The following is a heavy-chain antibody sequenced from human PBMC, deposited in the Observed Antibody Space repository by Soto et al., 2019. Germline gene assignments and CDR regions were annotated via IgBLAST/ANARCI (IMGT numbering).Heavy chain of an antibody. CDR2: INHSGST. Sequence: SETLSLTCAVYGGSFSGYYWSWIRQPPGKGLEWIGEINHSGSTNYNPSLKSRVTISVDTSKNQFSLKLSSVTAADTAVYYCARGSKESAHLSYCSSTSCYHWFDPWGQGTLVTVSS. J-gene: IGHJ5*02. D-gene: IGHD2-2*01. CDR3: ARGSKESAHLSYCSSTSCYHWFDP. CDR1: GGSFSGYY. V-gene: IGHV4-34*01.